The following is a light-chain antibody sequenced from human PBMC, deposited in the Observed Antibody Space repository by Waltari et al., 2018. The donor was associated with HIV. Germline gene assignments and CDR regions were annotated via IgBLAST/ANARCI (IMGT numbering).Light chain of an antibody. CDR2: WES. V-gene: IGKV4-1*01. J-gene: IGKJ4*01. CDR1: QSLLSNNKNF. CDR3: HQYHTAPLS. Sequence: EIVMTQSPHSLAVSLGERATINCKSIQSLLSNNKNFLAWYQQKPGKPPKSLISWESIRESGVPDRFSGRGSGTDVTITISNLQAEDVAVYYCHQYHTAPLSFGGGTKVGVK.